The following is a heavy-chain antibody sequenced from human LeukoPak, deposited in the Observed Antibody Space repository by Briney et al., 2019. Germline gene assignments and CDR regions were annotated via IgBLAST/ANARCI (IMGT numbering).Heavy chain of an antibody. D-gene: IGHD1-26*01. V-gene: IGHV4-34*01. CDR1: GGSFSGYY. CDR3: ARGGGSYYEDY. CDR2: INHSGST. J-gene: IGHJ4*02. Sequence: SETLSLTCAVYGGSFSGYYWTWIRQPPGKGLEWIGEINHSGSTNCNPSFKSRVTISVDTSKNQISLNLNSVTAADTAAYYCARGGGSYYEDYWGQGTLVTVSS.